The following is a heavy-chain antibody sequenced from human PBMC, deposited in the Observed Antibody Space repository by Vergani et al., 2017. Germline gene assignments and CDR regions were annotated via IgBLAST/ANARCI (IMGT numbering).Heavy chain of an antibody. CDR3: ASLSYDILTGYYYYYGMDV. D-gene: IGHD3-9*01. Sequence: QVQLVQSGAEVKKPGASVKVSCKASGYTFTGYYMHWVRQAPGQGLEWMGWINPNSGGTNYAQKFQGRVTMTRATSISPAYMELSRLRSDDTAVYYCASLSYDILTGYYYYYGMDVWGQGTTVTVSS. CDR2: INPNSGGT. V-gene: IGHV1-2*02. CDR1: GYTFTGYY. J-gene: IGHJ6*02.